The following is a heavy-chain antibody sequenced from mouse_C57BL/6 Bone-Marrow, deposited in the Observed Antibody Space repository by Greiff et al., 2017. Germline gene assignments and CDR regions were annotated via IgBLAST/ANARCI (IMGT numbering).Heavy chain of an antibody. CDR3: ARDGLTGNAMDY. D-gene: IGHD4-1*01. V-gene: IGHV5-4*01. CDR1: GFTFSSYA. Sequence: EVKRVESGGGLVKPGGSLKLSCAASGFTFSSYAMSWVRQTPEKRLEWVATISDGGSYTYYPDNVKGRFTISRDNAKNNLYLQMSHLKSEDTAMYYCARDGLTGNAMDYWGQGTSVTVSS. CDR2: ISDGGSYT. J-gene: IGHJ4*01.